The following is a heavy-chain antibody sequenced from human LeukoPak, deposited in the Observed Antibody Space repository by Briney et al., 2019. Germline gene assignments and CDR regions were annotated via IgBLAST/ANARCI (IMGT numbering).Heavy chain of an antibody. CDR3: ARGARRLRYFDWLLIPYGVEAEPYYMDV. V-gene: IGHV1-18*01. CDR2: ISAYNGNT. D-gene: IGHD3-9*01. J-gene: IGHJ6*03. Sequence: VASVRVSCKASGYTFTSYGISWVRQAPGQGLEWMGWISAYNGNTNYAQKLQGRVTMTTDTSTSTAYMELRSLRSDDTAVYYCARGARRLRYFDWLLIPYGVEAEPYYMDVWGKGTTVTISS. CDR1: GYTFTSYG.